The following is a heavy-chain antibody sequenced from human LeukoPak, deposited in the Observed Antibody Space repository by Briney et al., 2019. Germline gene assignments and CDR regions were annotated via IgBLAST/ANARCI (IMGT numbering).Heavy chain of an antibody. Sequence: RLSWAASGVSFNSVAMGWGRHIQKKGLEWVAVISYDGSNKYYADSVKGRFTISRDNSKNTMYLQMNSLRAEDTAVYYCARDPAIITGTWENYFDYWGQGTLVTVSS. D-gene: IGHD1-7*01. V-gene: IGHV3-30*11. CDR1: GVSFNSVA. CDR3: ARDPAIITGTWENYFDY. J-gene: IGHJ4*02. CDR2: ISYDGSNK.